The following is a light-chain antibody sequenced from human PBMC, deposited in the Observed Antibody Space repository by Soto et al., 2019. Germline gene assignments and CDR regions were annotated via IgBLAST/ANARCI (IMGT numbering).Light chain of an antibody. J-gene: IGLJ2*01. CDR2: DVS. CDR1: SSDIGAYNY. Sequence: QSALTQPASVSGSPGQSITISCSGTSSDIGAYNYVSWYRQHPGKAPKLMIYDVSNRPSGVSNRFSGSKSGNTASLTISGLQAEDEADYYCSSLTTSSTVVFGGGTKLTVL. V-gene: IGLV2-14*03. CDR3: SSLTTSSTVV.